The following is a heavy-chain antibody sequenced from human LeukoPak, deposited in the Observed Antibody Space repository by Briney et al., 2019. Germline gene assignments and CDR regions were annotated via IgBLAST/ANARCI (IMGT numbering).Heavy chain of an antibody. CDR1: GFTFSSYA. V-gene: IGHV3-23*01. CDR3: AKPNYYDSSGYYPDLDYFDY. D-gene: IGHD3-22*01. J-gene: IGHJ4*02. CDR2: ISGSGGST. Sequence: GGSLRLSCAASGFTFSSYAMSWVRQAPGKGLEWVSAISGSGGSTYYADSVKGRFTISRDNSKNTLYLQMNSLRVEDTAVYYCAKPNYYDSSGYYPDLDYFDYWGQGTLVTVSS.